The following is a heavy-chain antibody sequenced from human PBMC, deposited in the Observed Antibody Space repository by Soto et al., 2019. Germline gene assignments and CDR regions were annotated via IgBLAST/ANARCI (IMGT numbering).Heavy chain of an antibody. Sequence: VKVCCKAPAYTFTSYGISLERQAPGQGLEWMGWISAYNGNTNYAQKLQGRVTTTTDTSTSTAYMELRSLRYDDTAVYYCARDRRSRITMIVVVMENWFDPWGQGTLVAVS. D-gene: IGHD3-22*01. CDR3: ARDRRSRITMIVVVMENWFDP. CDR1: AYTFTSYG. CDR2: ISAYNGNT. V-gene: IGHV1-18*01. J-gene: IGHJ5*02.